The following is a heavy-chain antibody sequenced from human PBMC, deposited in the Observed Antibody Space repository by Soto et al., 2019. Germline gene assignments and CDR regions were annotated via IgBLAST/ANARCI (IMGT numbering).Heavy chain of an antibody. V-gene: IGHV1-69*06. J-gene: IGHJ4*02. Sequence: QVQLVQSGAEVKKPGSSVKVSCKASGGTFSSYAISWVRQAPGQGLEWMGGIIAIFGTANYAQKFQGRVTITADKSTSTAYMELSSLRSEDTAVYYCARDRGIYYDSSGYYFWGSFDYWGQGTLVTVSS. CDR1: GGTFSSYA. D-gene: IGHD3-22*01. CDR3: ARDRGIYYDSSGYYFWGSFDY. CDR2: IIAIFGTA.